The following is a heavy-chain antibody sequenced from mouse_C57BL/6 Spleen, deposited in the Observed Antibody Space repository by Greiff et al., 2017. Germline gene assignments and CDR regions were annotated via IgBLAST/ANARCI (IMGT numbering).Heavy chain of an antibody. D-gene: IGHD1-1*01. V-gene: IGHV14-4*01. J-gene: IGHJ3*01. CDR3: TRGVGFTNFAY. Sequence: EVQLQQSGAELVRPGASVKLSCTASGFNIKDDYMHWVKQRPEQGLEWIGWIDPENGDTEDASKFQGKDTITAATSSNTAYLQLSSLTSEDTAVYYGTRGVGFTNFAYWGKGTLVTVSA. CDR2: IDPENGDT. CDR1: GFNIKDDY.